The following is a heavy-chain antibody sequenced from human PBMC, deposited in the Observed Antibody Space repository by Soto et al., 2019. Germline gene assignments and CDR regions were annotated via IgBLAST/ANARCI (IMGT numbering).Heavy chain of an antibody. D-gene: IGHD1-26*01. CDR1: GHSMSRGFYY. CDR3: ARQRTAVGTQAYFYV. CDR2: IYYSGRN. Sequence: PSETLSLTCAVSGHSMSRGFYYWCWFRHPPGKGLEWIGSIYYSGRNYNKPSLRSRVSMSIDTSKDRFSLKLKSVTAADTALYFCARQRTAVGTQAYFYVWGPGSLVTVSS. J-gene: IGHJ4*02. V-gene: IGHV4-39*01.